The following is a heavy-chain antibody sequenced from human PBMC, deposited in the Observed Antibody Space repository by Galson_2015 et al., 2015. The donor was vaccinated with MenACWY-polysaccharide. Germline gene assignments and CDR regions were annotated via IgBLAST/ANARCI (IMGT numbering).Heavy chain of an antibody. CDR3: ARVRGGQGPRYRMDV. CDR1: GASISTYY. D-gene: IGHD3-10*01. V-gene: IGHV4-4*07. CDR2: VYASGST. Sequence: SETLSLTCTVSGASISTYYWTWIRQPAGKGLEWIGRVYASGSTNSNPSLKSRLTMSVDTSKNQFSLGLSSVTAADTAIYYCARVRGGQGPRYRMDVWGQGTTVTVSS. J-gene: IGHJ6*02.